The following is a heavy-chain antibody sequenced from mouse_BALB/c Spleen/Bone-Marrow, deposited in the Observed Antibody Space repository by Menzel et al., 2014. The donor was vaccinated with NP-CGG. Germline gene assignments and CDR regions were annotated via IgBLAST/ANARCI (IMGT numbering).Heavy chain of an antibody. D-gene: IGHD2-5*01. J-gene: IGHJ3*01. CDR3: ARSNYPAWFAY. V-gene: IGHV1-7*01. CDR1: GCTFTSYW. Sequence: QVQLQQSGAELAKPGASVKMSCKASGCTFTSYWMHWVKQRPGQGLEWIGYINPSTGYTEYNQKFKDKATLTADKSSSTAYMQLSSLTSEDSAVYYCARSNYPAWFAYWGQGTLVTVSA. CDR2: INPSTGYT.